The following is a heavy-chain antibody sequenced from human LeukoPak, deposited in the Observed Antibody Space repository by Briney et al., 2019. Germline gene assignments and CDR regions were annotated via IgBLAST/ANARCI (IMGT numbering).Heavy chain of an antibody. V-gene: IGHV4-30-2*01. CDR1: GGSISSGGYS. Sequence: KPSQTLSLTCVVTGGSISSGGYSWGWIRQPPGKGLEWIGYIYQSGSTYYNPSLESRVTISVDRSKNQFSLKLSSVTAADTAVYYCGRGGIAAAASGVDYWGQGTLVTVSS. J-gene: IGHJ4*02. D-gene: IGHD6-13*01. CDR2: IYQSGST. CDR3: GRGGIAAAASGVDY.